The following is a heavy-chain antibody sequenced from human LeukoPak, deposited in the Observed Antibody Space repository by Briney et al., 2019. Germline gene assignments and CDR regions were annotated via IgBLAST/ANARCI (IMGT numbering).Heavy chain of an antibody. CDR3: ARVQGGKHETDY. V-gene: IGHV1-2*02. CDR2: INPNSGGT. Sequence: ASVKVSCKASGYTFIDYYIHWVRQAPGQGLEWMGWINPNSGGTKYAQKFQGRVTMTRDTSISTAYMELSRLRSDDTAVYYCARVQGGKHETDYWGQGTLVTVSS. J-gene: IGHJ4*02. CDR1: GYTFIDYY. D-gene: IGHD1-1*01.